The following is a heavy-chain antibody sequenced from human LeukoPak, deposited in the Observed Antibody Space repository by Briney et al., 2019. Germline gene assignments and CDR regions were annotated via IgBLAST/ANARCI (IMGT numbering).Heavy chain of an antibody. CDR3: ARIVTTSPYAMDV. V-gene: IGHV3-21*01. D-gene: IGHD5-12*01. J-gene: IGHJ6*02. CDR2: ISSDSYYK. CDR1: GYTFSSYS. Sequence: GGSLRLSCAASGYTFSSYSINWVRQAPGKGLEWVSAISSDSYYKYYADSVKGRFTISRDNAKNSLYLQMNSLRAEDTAVYYCARIVTTSPYAMDVWGPGTTVTVSS.